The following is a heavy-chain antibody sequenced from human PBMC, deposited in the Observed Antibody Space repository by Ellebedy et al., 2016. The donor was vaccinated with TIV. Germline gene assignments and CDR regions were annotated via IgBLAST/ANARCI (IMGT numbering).Heavy chain of an antibody. CDR1: GFTFSNAW. CDR3: TPTFRMAYYYYGMDV. D-gene: IGHD3-16*01. Sequence: GGSLRLXXAASGFTFSNAWMSWVRQAPGKGLEWVGRIKSKTDGGTTDYAAPVKGRFTISRDDSKNTLYLQMNSLKTEDTAVYYCTPTFRMAYYYYGMDVWGQGTTVTVSS. V-gene: IGHV3-15*01. CDR2: IKSKTDGGTT. J-gene: IGHJ6*02.